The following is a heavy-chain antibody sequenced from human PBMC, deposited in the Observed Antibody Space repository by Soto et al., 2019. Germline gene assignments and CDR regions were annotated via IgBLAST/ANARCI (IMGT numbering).Heavy chain of an antibody. J-gene: IGHJ5*02. CDR3: ARGLGSIAAAGNYPFDP. V-gene: IGHV4-31*03. D-gene: IGHD6-13*01. Sequence: QVQLQESGPGLVKPSQTLSLTYTVSGGSISSGGYYWSWIRQHPGKGLEWIGYIYYSGSTYYNPSLKSRVTISVDTSKNQFSLKLSSVTAADTAVYYCARGLGSIAAAGNYPFDPWGQGTLVTVSS. CDR2: IYYSGST. CDR1: GGSISSGGYY.